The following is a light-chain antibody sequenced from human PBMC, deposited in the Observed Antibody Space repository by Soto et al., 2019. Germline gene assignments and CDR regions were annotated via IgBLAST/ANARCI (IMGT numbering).Light chain of an antibody. V-gene: IGLV1-44*01. J-gene: IGLJ3*02. CDR1: SSNIGSNT. Sequence: QSVLTQPPSASGTPGQRVSSSCSGSSSNIGSNTVNWYQQLTGTAPKLLIYSNNQRPSGVPDRFYGSKSGTSASLAISGLQSEDGADYYCDAWDDSLNGGVFGGGTKLTVL. CDR3: DAWDDSLNGGV. CDR2: SNN.